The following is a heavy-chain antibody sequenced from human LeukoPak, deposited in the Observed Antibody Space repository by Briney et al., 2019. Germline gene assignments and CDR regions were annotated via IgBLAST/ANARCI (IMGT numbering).Heavy chain of an antibody. V-gene: IGHV3-66*01. D-gene: IGHD6-13*01. J-gene: IGHJ4*02. Sequence: GGSLRLSCVASGFTFDIYAMSWVRQAPGKGLEWVSVIYSGGSTYYADSVKGRFTISRDNAKNTLYLQMNSLRAEDTAVYYCARGIYYSIAAAAPDYWGQGTLVTVSS. CDR2: IYSGGST. CDR3: ARGIYYSIAAAAPDY. CDR1: GFTFDIYA.